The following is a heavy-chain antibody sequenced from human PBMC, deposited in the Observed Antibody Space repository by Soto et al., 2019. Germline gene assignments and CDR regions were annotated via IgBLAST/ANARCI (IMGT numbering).Heavy chain of an antibody. CDR3: ARDGGGGYWLYYYGMDV. Sequence: SETLSLTCAVSGCSISSGYYWGWIRQPPGKGLEWIGSIYHSGSTYYNPSLKSRVTISVDTSKNQFSLKLSSVTAADTAVYYCARDGGGGYWLYYYGMDVWGQGTTVTVSS. D-gene: IGHD5-18*01. J-gene: IGHJ6*02. CDR1: GCSISSGYY. CDR2: IYHSGST. V-gene: IGHV4-38-2*02.